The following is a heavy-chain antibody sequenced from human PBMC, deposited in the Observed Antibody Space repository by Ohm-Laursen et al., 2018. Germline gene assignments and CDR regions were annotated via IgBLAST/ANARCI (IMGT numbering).Heavy chain of an antibody. Sequence: GSLRLSCAASGITFSSYAMSWVRQAPGKGLEWVSGISDSGSRTYYADSVKGRFTISRDNSKNTLYLQMNSLRAEGTAVYYCAKLVGYDAFDIWGQGTMVTVSS. D-gene: IGHD2-15*01. V-gene: IGHV3-23*01. J-gene: IGHJ3*02. CDR1: GITFSSYA. CDR3: AKLVGYDAFDI. CDR2: ISDSGSRT.